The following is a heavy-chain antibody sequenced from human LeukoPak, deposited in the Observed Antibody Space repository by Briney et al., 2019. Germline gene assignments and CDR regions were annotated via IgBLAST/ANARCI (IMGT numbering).Heavy chain of an antibody. CDR2: VYYSGST. J-gene: IGHJ3*02. CDR1: GGSISRYY. V-gene: IGHV4-59*08. D-gene: IGHD2-21*02. Sequence: PSETLSLTCTVSGGSISRYYWSWIRQSPGKGLEWIGYVYYSGSTNYNPSLQSRVTISLDTSKNQFSLRLRSVSAADTAVYYCARHRLSYCGGSDCYLENDAFDIWGQGTMVTVCS. CDR3: ARHRLSYCGGSDCYLENDAFDI.